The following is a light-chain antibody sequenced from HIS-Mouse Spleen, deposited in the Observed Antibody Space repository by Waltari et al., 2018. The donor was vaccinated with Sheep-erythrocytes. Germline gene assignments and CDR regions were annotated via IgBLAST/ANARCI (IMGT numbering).Light chain of an antibody. CDR3: CSYAGSSTLV. CDR1: SSDGGSYNL. J-gene: IGLJ2*01. Sequence: QSALTQPASVSGSPGQSITISCTGTSSDGGSYNLVYWNQQHPGKAPKLMIYEGSKRPSGVSNRFSGSKSGNTASLTISGLQAEDEADYYCCSYAGSSTLVFGGGTKLTVL. CDR2: EGS. V-gene: IGLV2-23*01.